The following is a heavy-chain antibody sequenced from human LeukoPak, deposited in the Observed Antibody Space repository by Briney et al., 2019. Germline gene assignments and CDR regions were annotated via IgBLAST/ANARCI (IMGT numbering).Heavy chain of an antibody. J-gene: IGHJ4*02. D-gene: IGHD3-22*01. CDR1: GGSISSSSYY. CDR3: ASDRSGLSFCF. Sequence: SETLSLTCTVSGGSISSSSYYWGWIRQPPAKGLEWIGSIYYSGSTYYNSSLKSRITISVDTSKNQFSLKVSAVTAADMAVYYCASDRSGLSFCFWGQGTLVTVSS. CDR2: IYYSGST. V-gene: IGHV4-39*01.